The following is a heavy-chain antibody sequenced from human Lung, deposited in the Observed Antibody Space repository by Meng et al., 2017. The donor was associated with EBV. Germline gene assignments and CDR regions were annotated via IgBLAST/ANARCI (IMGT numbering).Heavy chain of an antibody. J-gene: IGHJ4*02. Sequence: VKSRESGPGLVKPSQPLSLTCTVSGGSIRSGGHYWSWIRQHPEKGLEWIGYIYYSGSTYYKPSLKSRLTISVDTSKNQFSLKLSSVTAADTAVYYCARALFDYYDSSGYYDYWGQGALVTVSS. CDR1: GGSIRSGGHY. CDR2: IYYSGST. D-gene: IGHD3-22*01. V-gene: IGHV4-31*03. CDR3: ARALFDYYDSSGYYDY.